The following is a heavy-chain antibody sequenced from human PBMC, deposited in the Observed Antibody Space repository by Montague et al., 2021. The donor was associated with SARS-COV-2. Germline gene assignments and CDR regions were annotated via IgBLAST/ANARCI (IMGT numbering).Heavy chain of an antibody. CDR3: ARDTYYYDSWFDP. Sequence: SLRLSCAASGFTFSSYAMHWVRQAPGKGLEWVAVISYDGSNKYYADSVKGRFTISRDNSKNTLYLQMNSLRAEDTAVYYRARDTYYYDSWFDPWGQGTLVTVSS. CDR2: ISYDGSNK. J-gene: IGHJ5*02. V-gene: IGHV3-30-3*01. CDR1: GFTFSSYA. D-gene: IGHD3-22*01.